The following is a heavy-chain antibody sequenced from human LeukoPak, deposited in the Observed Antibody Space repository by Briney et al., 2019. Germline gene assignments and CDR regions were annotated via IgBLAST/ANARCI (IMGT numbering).Heavy chain of an antibody. CDR3: ARETSSWYGQVDY. J-gene: IGHJ4*02. Sequence: SETLSLTCTVSGGSISSYYWSWIRQPAGKGLEWIGRIYGSGSTNYNPSLKSRVTMSVDTPKNQFSLKLNSVTAADTAVYYCARETSSWYGQVDYWGQGTLVTVSS. D-gene: IGHD6-13*01. CDR2: IYGSGST. CDR1: GGSISSYY. V-gene: IGHV4-4*07.